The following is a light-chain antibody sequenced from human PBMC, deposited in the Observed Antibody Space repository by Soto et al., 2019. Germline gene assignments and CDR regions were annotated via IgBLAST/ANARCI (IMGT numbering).Light chain of an antibody. CDR2: DVS. V-gene: IGLV2-14*01. CDR1: SSDVGGYNY. CDR3: SSYTSSSTSKYV. Sequence: QSALTQPASVSGSPGQLITISCTGTSSDVGGYNYVSWYQEHPGKAPKLMISDVSNRPSGVSNRFSGSKSGNTASLTISGLQAEDEADYYCSSYTSSSTSKYVFGTGTKLTVL. J-gene: IGLJ1*01.